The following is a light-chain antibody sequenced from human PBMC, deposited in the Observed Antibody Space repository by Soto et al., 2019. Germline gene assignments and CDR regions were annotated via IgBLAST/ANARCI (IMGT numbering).Light chain of an antibody. CDR3: QQFNTYPRT. J-gene: IGKJ3*01. Sequence: AIQLTQSPSSLSASVGDRVTITCRASQDISSALAWYQHQPGKIPKSLMFGASSLESGVPSRFSGSGSGTEFTLTISSLQPEDFATYYFQQFNTYPRTFGPGTKVDVK. CDR1: QDISSA. CDR2: GAS. V-gene: IGKV1-13*02.